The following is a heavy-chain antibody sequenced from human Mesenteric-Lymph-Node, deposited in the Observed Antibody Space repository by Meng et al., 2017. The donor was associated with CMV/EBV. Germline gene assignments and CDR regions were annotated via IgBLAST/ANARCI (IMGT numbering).Heavy chain of an antibody. CDR3: ARFGIVGSTNHFDY. D-gene: IGHD1-26*01. J-gene: IGHJ4*02. V-gene: IGHV4-31*02. Sequence: SGGSVSSRSYYWSWIRQHPGKGLEWIGNIYYTGSAYYNPSLKSRVSISVDTSKNQFSLKVTFVTAADTAVYYCARFGIVGSTNHFDYWGQGTLVTVSS. CDR1: GGSVSSRSYY. CDR2: IYYTGSA.